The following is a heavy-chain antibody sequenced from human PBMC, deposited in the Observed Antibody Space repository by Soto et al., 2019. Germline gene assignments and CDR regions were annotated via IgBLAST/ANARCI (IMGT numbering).Heavy chain of an antibody. CDR1: GGSISSGDYY. Sequence: QVQLQESGPGLVKPSQTLSLTCTVSGGSISSGDYYWSWIRQPPGKGLEWIGYIYYSGSTYYNPSLKSRVTISVDPSKNQFSLKLSSVTAADTAVYYCASSRTLAAAGDVFDYWGQGTLVTVSS. CDR3: ASSRTLAAAGDVFDY. CDR2: IYYSGST. D-gene: IGHD6-13*01. J-gene: IGHJ4*02. V-gene: IGHV4-30-4*01.